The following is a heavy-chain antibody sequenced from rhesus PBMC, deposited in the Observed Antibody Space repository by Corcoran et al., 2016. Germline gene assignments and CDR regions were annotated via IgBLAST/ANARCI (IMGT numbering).Heavy chain of an antibody. CDR2: IYWDVDK. D-gene: IGHD3-22*01. J-gene: IGHJ4*01. Sequence: QVTLKESGPALVKPTQTLTLTCTFSGFSLTTSGMGVGWIRQPPGKALEWLALIYWDVDKRNTTSLKSRLTLSKDTSKNQVVLTMPNMDPVDTATYYCGRVYWSEAYFDYWGQGVLVTVSS. V-gene: IGHV2-174*01. CDR1: GFSLTTSGMG. CDR3: GRVYWSEAYFDY.